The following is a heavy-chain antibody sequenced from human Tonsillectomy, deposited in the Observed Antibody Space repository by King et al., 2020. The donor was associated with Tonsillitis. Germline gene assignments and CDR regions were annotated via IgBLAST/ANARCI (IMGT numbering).Heavy chain of an antibody. CDR3: AKMTLYDILTGYGKVQGFPRGAEDYFFDL. Sequence: VQLVESGGGVVQPGGSLRLSCATSGFTFSSYGMHWVRQAPGKGLEWVAFIRYDGSNKYYADSVKGRFTISRDNSKNTLYLQMHSLRAEDTAVYYCAKMTLYDILTGYGKVQGFPRGAEDYFFDLWGQGTRVTVFS. V-gene: IGHV3-30*02. J-gene: IGHJ4*02. D-gene: IGHD3-9*01. CDR2: IRYDGSNK. CDR1: GFTFSSYG.